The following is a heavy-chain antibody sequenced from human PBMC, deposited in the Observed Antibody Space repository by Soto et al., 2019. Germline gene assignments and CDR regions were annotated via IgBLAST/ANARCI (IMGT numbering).Heavy chain of an antibody. CDR2: ISPFYGNT. CDR1: GYTFTSYG. Sequence: QVQLLQSGPEVKKPGASVKVSCKASGYTFTSYGISWVRQAPGQGLEWMGWISPFYGNTNYAQKFQGRVTMTTDTTTITAYLEVRSLRYDDKAVYYRARGETTQSNVGLTTGYFYGMDVWGQGTTVTVSS. D-gene: IGHD1-26*01. V-gene: IGHV1-18*04. J-gene: IGHJ6*02. CDR3: ARGETTQSNVGLTTGYFYGMDV.